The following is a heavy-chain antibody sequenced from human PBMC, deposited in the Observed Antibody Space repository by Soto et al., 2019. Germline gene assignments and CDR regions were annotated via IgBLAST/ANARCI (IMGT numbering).Heavy chain of an antibody. CDR3: ARMATFGSLNWFDP. J-gene: IGHJ5*02. D-gene: IGHD3-16*01. CDR1: GYSFTNND. Sequence: ASVKVSCKASGYSFTNNDVSWVRQATGQGLEWMGWMNPGSGDTGYAQKFQGRVTMTRDISTATAYMELSSLRSDDTAIYYCARMATFGSLNWFDPWGQGTLVTVSS. CDR2: MNPGSGDT. V-gene: IGHV1-8*01.